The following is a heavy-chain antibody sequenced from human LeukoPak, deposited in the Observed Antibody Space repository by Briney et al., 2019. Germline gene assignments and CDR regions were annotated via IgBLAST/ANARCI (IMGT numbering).Heavy chain of an antibody. D-gene: IGHD6-19*01. Sequence: SETLSLTCTVSGGSISSTNYYWGWIRQPPGKGLEWIGSIYHSGSTYYNPSLKSRVTISVDTSKNHFSLKLSSVTAADTAVYYCARDTPPTSGWYVYYYYYMDVWGKGTTVTVSS. CDR2: IYHSGST. CDR3: ARDTPPTSGWYVYYYYYMDV. V-gene: IGHV4-39*07. CDR1: GGSISSTNYY. J-gene: IGHJ6*03.